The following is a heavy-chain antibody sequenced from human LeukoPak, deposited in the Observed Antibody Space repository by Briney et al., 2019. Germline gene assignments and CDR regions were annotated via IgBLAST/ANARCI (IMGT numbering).Heavy chain of an antibody. Sequence: PGGSLRLSCAASGFTFSSYGMHWVRQAPGKGLEWVAVISYDGSNKYYADSVKGRFTISRDNSKNTLYLQMNSLRAEDTAVYYCARGGDYLYYYYGMDVWGQGTTVTVSS. J-gene: IGHJ6*02. CDR3: ARGGDYLYYYYGMDV. CDR1: GFTFSSYG. V-gene: IGHV3-30*03. CDR2: ISYDGSNK. D-gene: IGHD4-17*01.